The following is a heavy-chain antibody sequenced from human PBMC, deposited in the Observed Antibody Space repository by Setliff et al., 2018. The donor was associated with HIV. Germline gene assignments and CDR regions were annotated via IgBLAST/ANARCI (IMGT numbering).Heavy chain of an antibody. V-gene: IGHV3-21*01. CDR1: GFTFSDYT. CDR2: ISTGGHFI. CDR3: ARGPTLRPPDGFSI. J-gene: IGHJ3*02. Sequence: GVLRLSCAASGFTFSDYTMNWVRQAPGKGLEWVSSISTGGHFIYYADSVKGRFTISRDNAKKSVYLQMNSLRGEDTAVYYCARGPTLRPPDGFSIWGQGTMVTVSS.